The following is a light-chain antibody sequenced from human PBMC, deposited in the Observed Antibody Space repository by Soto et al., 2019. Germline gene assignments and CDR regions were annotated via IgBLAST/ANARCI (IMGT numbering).Light chain of an antibody. CDR2: GAY. CDR1: QGISHY. CDR3: LQHNSYPLS. J-gene: IGKJ4*01. Sequence: DIQMTQSPSTMSASVGDRATITCRASQGISHYLAWFQQRPGKVPKRLIYGAYTLESGVPSWFSGSGSGTEFTLTISSLQPEDFATYYCLQHNSYPLSFGGGTKVEMK. V-gene: IGKV1-17*03.